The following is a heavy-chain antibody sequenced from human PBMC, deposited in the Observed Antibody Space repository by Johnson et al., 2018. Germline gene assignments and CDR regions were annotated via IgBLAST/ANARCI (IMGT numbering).Heavy chain of an antibody. CDR3: TKTCGGDCYYFQH. V-gene: IGHV3-49*03. J-gene: IGHJ1*01. D-gene: IGHD2-21*02. Sequence: VELVESGGGLVQPGRSLRLSCTASGFTLGDYAMSWFRQAPGKGLEWVGFIRSQAYGGTTESAASVKGRFTISRDDSKSIAYLQMNSLKTEDTAVYYCTKTCGGDCYYFQHWGQGTLVTVSS. CDR2: IRSQAYGGTT. CDR1: GFTLGDYA.